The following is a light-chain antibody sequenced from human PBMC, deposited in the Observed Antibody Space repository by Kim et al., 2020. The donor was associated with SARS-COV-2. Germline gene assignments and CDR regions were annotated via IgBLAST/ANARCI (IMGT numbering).Light chain of an antibody. CDR2: DVS. J-gene: IGLJ3*02. V-gene: IGLV2-14*03. CDR1: SSDVGGYNY. Sequence: MTIPCTGTSSDVGGYNYVSWYQQHPGKAPKLMIYDVSNRPSGVSNRFSGSKSGNTASLTISGLQAEDEADYYCSSYTSSSTRVFGGGTQLTVL. CDR3: SSYTSSSTRV.